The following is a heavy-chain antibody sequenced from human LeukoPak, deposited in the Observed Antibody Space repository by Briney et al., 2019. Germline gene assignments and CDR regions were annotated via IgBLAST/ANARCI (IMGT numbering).Heavy chain of an antibody. CDR3: ARIYGRDSDGYYYR. CDR1: GGSISTSTYY. Sequence: PSETLSLTCTVSGGSISTSTYYWSWIRQPPGTGLEWIGYIYYSGSTYYNPSLKSRVTISVDTSKNQFSLKLSSVTAADTAVYYCARIYGRDSDGYYYRWGKGTLVTVSS. J-gene: IGHJ5*02. D-gene: IGHD3-22*01. V-gene: IGHV4-30-4*01. CDR2: IYYSGST.